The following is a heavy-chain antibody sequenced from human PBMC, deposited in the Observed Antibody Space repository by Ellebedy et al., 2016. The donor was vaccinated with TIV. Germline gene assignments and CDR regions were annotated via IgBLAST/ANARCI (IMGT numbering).Heavy chain of an antibody. Sequence: GESLKISXEASGYSYDRYWIAWVRQTPERGLEWMGIIYPGDTDTRYSPSFEGQVTISADTSIKTAYLHWSSLKASDTAMYYCARASFCGGDCFSTDYWGQGTLVTVSS. V-gene: IGHV5-51*01. CDR3: ARASFCGGDCFSTDY. CDR2: IYPGDTDT. J-gene: IGHJ4*02. CDR1: GYSYDRYW. D-gene: IGHD2-21*02.